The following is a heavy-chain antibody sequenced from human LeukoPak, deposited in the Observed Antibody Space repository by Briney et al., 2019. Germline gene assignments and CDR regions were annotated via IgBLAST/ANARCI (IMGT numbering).Heavy chain of an antibody. CDR3: AKAGSGWYVRESYFDY. Sequence: GGSLRLSCAASGFTFSSYAMRWVRQAPGRGLEWVSGVSGRGDSTYNADSVRDRFTISRDNSRNTLYLQMNSLRADDTAVYYCAKAGSGWYVRESYFDYWGQGTLVTVSS. CDR2: VSGRGDST. J-gene: IGHJ4*02. V-gene: IGHV3-23*01. D-gene: IGHD6-19*01. CDR1: GFTFSSYA.